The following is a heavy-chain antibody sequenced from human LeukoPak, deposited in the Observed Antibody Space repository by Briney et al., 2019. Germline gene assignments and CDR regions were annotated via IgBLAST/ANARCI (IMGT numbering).Heavy chain of an antibody. V-gene: IGHV1-69*13. J-gene: IGHJ4*02. CDR1: GYTFTSYY. D-gene: IGHD2-2*01. CDR3: ARDSLSEDIVVVPAVV. Sequence: SVKVSCKASGYTFTSYYMHWVRQAPGQGLEWMGGIIPSFGTANYAQKFQGGVTITADESTSTAYMELSSLRSEDTAVYYCARDSLSEDIVVVPAVVWGQGTLVTVSS. CDR2: IIPSFGTA.